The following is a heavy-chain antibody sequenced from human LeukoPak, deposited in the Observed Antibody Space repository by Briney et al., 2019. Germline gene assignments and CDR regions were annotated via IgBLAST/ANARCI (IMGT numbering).Heavy chain of an antibody. J-gene: IGHJ4*02. CDR2: IYYSGST. V-gene: IGHV4-39*01. D-gene: IGHD3-3*01. CDR3: ARHKRFGVVILYYFDY. CDR1: GGSISSSSYY. Sequence: SETLSLTCTVSGGSISSSSYYWGWIRQPPGKGLEWIGSIYYSGSTYYNPSLKSRVTISLDTSKNQFSLKLSSVTAADTAVYYCARHKRFGVVILYYFDYWGQGTLVTVSS.